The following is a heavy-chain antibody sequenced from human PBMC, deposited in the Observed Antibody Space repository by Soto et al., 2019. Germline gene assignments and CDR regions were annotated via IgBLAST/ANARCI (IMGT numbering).Heavy chain of an antibody. CDR1: GLSFNIYW. CDR2: INSDGSHT. Sequence: DVQLVESGGGVVQPGGSLRLSCAASGLSFNIYWMRWVRQVPGKGLVWLARINSDGSHTIYVDSVNGRFTISRDNAKNTVFLQMDSLRDEDTGVYYCAGGMAGLDVWGQGPTVTVSS. CDR3: AGGMAGLDV. V-gene: IGHV3-74*01. J-gene: IGHJ6*02.